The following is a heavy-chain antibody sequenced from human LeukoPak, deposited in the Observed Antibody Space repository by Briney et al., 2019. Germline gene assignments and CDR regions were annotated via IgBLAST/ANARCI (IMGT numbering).Heavy chain of an antibody. Sequence: PSETLSLTCSVSSGSISNYYWSWIRQPAGKGLEWIGRIYTSGSTTYNPSLKSRLTISIDTSKNQFSLKLSSVTAADTAVYYCARDSGTTGEVKFDPWGQGTLVTVSS. J-gene: IGHJ5*02. CDR1: SGSISNYY. CDR2: IYTSGST. D-gene: IGHD3-10*01. V-gene: IGHV4-4*07. CDR3: ARDSGTTGEVKFDP.